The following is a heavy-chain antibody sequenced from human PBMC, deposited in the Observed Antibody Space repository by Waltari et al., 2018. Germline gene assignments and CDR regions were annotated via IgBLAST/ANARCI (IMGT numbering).Heavy chain of an antibody. CDR1: GFTFRSND. CDR3: AIELRFLEWLLADGMDV. Sequence: EVQLLESGGGLVQPGGSLRLSCAASGFTFRSNDMSWFSQSPGKGLEWVSAISGGGGSTYYADSVKGRFTISRDNSKNTLYLQMNSLRAEDTAVYYCAIELRFLEWLLADGMDVWGQGTTVTVSS. V-gene: IGHV3-23*01. D-gene: IGHD3-3*01. CDR2: ISGGGGST. J-gene: IGHJ6*02.